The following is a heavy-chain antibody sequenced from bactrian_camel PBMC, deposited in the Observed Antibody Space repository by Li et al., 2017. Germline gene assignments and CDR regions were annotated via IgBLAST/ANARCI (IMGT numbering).Heavy chain of an antibody. CDR2: IDSDGAA. V-gene: IGHV3S53*01. Sequence: QLVESGGGSVQSGGSLRLSCVASGSAAGSHCMSWYRQAPGKEHEAHAAIDSDGAATYSALVKGRFTVSRDNAKNTVTLQMDSLKPKDMAMYYCAIGLFADFGLGLGTQVTVS. D-gene: IGHD5*01. CDR1: GSAAGSHC. J-gene: IGHJ4*01.